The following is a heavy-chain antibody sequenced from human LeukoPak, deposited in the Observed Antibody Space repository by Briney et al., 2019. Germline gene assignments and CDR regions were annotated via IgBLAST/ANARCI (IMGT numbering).Heavy chain of an antibody. CDR2: ISSSSSYI. J-gene: IGHJ3*02. CDR3: ARDTYDTLTGYYKWAFDI. V-gene: IGHV3-21*06. CDR1: GFTFSSYT. Sequence: KSGGSLRLSCAASGFTFSSYTMNWVRQAPGKGLEWVSSISSSSSYIYYADSVKGRFTISRDNAKNSLHLQMNSLRAEDTAVYYCARDTYDTLTGYYKWAFDIWGQGTMVTVSS. D-gene: IGHD3-9*01.